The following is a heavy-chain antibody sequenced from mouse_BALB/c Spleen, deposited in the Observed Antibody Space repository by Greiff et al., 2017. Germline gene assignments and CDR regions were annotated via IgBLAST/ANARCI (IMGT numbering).Heavy chain of an antibody. J-gene: IGHJ4*01. CDR2: INPGSGGT. CDR3: ARPPFITTVGAKNYYAMDY. V-gene: IGHV1-54*01. Sequence: QVQLQQSGAELVRPGTSVKVSCKASGYAFTNYLIEWVKQRPGQGLEWIGVINPGSGGTNYNEKFKGKATLTADKSSSTAYMQLSSLTSDDSAVYVCARPPFITTVGAKNYYAMDYWGQGTSVTVSS. D-gene: IGHD1-1*01. CDR1: GYAFTNYL.